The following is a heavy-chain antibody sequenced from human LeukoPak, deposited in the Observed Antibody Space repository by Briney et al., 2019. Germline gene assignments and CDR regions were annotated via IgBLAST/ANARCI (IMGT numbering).Heavy chain of an antibody. CDR2: IYYTWGT. D-gene: IGHD6-13*01. V-gene: IGHV4-59*08. J-gene: IGHJ1*01. CDR1: GGSISPFY. CDR3: ARQEAAVLFFQH. Sequence: SETLALTCSVSGGSISPFYWNWIRQPPGKGLEWIGYIYYTWGTSYSPSLNSRATISVDTSKNQISLKLSSVTAADTSVYYCARQEAAVLFFQHWGQGTLVTASS.